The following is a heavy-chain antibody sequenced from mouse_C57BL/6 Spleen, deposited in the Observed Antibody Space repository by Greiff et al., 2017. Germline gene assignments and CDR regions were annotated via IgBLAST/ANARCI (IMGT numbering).Heavy chain of an antibody. CDR2: IDPSDSET. CDR3: ARLGGYDLYAMDY. J-gene: IGHJ4*01. CDR1: GYTFTSYW. V-gene: IGHV1-52*01. Sequence: QVQLQQPGAELVRPGSSVKLSCKASGYTFTSYWMHWVKQRPIQGLEWIGNIDPSDSETHYNQKFKDKATLTVDKSSSTAYMQLSSLTSEDSAVYDCARLGGYDLYAMDYWGQGTSVTVSS. D-gene: IGHD2-2*01.